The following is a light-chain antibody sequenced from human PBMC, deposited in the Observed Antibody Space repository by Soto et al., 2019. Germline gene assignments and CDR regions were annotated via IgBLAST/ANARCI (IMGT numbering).Light chain of an antibody. CDR3: QQFRSSPPMYT. J-gene: IGKJ2*01. V-gene: IGKV3-20*01. CDR1: QSVTSNY. CDR2: GAS. Sequence: EIVLTQSPATLSLSPGEKATLSCRASQSVTSNYLAWYQQKPGQAPRLLVYGASNRATGIPDRFRGSGSGTDFTLTISRLEPEDAAVYYCQQFRSSPPMYTFGQGTNREI.